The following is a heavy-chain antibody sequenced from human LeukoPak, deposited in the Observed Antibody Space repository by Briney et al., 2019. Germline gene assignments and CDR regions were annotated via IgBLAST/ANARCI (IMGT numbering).Heavy chain of an antibody. J-gene: IGHJ4*02. CDR1: GGSISSYY. D-gene: IGHD3-9*01. CDR2: IYNSGIT. CDR3: ARHGDVRYFDWLKDGFDY. V-gene: IGHV4-4*09. Sequence: LETLSLTCTVFGGSISSYYWGWIRKPPGEGLEWIGYIYNSGITNKNPSLKSRVTISRDTSKNQFSLKLSSVTAADTAVYYCARHGDVRYFDWLKDGFDYWGQGTLVTVSS.